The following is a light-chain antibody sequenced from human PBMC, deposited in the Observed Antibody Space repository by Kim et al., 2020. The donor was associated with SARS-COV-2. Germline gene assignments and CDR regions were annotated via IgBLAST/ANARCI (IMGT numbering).Light chain of an antibody. J-gene: IGLJ3*02. V-gene: IGLV3-1*01. CDR1: KLGNTS. CDR3: QVWDSYTVV. Sequence: SYELTQPPSVSVSPGQTASITCSGDKLGNTSVCWYQQKPGQSPELVIYQDDQRPSGIPDRFSGSNSGNTATLTISGTLATDEAEYYCQVWDSYTVVFGGGTQLTVL. CDR2: QDD.